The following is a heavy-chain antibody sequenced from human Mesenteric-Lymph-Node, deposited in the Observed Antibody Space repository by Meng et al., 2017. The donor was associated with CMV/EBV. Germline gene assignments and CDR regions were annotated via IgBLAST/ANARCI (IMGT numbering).Heavy chain of an antibody. CDR3: ASDYDSSGYFDY. D-gene: IGHD3-22*01. Sequence: GESLKISCEGSGYRFTSYWIGWVRQMPGKGLEWMGIIYPGDSDTRYSPSFQGQVTISADKSLSTAYLQWSSLKASDTAMYYCASDYDSSGYFDYWGQGTLVTVSS. CDR2: IYPGDSDT. V-gene: IGHV5-51*01. CDR1: GYRFTSYW. J-gene: IGHJ4*02.